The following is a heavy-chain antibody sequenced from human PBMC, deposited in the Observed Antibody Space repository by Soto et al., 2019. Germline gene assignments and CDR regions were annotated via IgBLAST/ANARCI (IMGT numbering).Heavy chain of an antibody. CDR2: SRDEGQSYNT. CDR1: GFALSAHC. CDR3: VRATYFYASRGYTCCFDP. J-gene: IGHJ5*02. Sequence: GGSLRLSCGGSGFALSAHCIDWVRQAPGKGLEWLGGSRDEGQSYNTAYAASVKCRFTTSRDESKNSVYLQTNSLRTQDTAVYYCVRATYFYASRGYTCCFDPWGQGTLVTVSS. D-gene: IGHD3-22*01. V-gene: IGHV3-72*01.